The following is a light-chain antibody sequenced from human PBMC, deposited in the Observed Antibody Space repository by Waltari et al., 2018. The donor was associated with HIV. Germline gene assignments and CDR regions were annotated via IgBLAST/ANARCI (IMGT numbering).Light chain of an antibody. CDR1: QSVGSN. CDR2: AAD. CDR3: QQYYHWPPYT. J-gene: IGKJ2*01. V-gene: IGKV3-15*01. Sequence: EIVMTQSPVTLSVSPGERVTLSCRASQSVGSNLAWYQQKPGQSPRLLIYAADTRATGIPVRFSGSGSGTEFTLTISSLQSEDFAVYYCQQYYHWPPYTFGQGTKLAIK.